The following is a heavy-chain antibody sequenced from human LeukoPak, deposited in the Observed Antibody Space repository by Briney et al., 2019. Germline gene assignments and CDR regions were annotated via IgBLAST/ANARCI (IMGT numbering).Heavy chain of an antibody. D-gene: IGHD1-26*01. CDR3: ARDRVGATDYFDY. V-gene: IGHV3-30-3*01. Sequence: GGSLRLSCAASGFTFSIHAMHWVRQAPGKGLEWVAVISYDGSNKYYADSVKGRFTISRDNSKNTLYLQMNSLRAEDTAVYYCARDRVGATDYFDYWGQGTLVTVSS. J-gene: IGHJ4*02. CDR1: GFTFSIHA. CDR2: ISYDGSNK.